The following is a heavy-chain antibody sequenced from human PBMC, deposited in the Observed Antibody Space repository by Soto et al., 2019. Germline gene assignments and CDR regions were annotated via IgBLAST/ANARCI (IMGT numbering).Heavy chain of an antibody. CDR1: GDSASSRSYY. J-gene: IGHJ4*02. V-gene: IGHV4-61*01. CDR3: ARGSPPGYSGGYFR. D-gene: IGHD1-26*01. CDR2: IYYSGST. Sequence: QVQLQESGPGLVKPSETLSLTCTVSGDSASSRSYYWSWMRQPPGKGLEWIGSIYYSGSTNYNPPLQSRVTISMDTSKSEFSLKLYSVTAADTAIYYCARGSPPGYSGGYFRWGQGALVTVSS.